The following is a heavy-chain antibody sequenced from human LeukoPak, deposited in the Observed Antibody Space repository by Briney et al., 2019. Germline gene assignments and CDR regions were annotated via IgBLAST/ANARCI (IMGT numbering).Heavy chain of an antibody. Sequence: SEALSLTCAVYGGSFSDSYWSWIRQSPGKGLEWIGEINHTGNTNYNPSLKSRVTLSVNTSKNQFSLKLNTVTAADTAVYYCARAPPPGATAFGVVDNWGQGTLVTVSS. J-gene: IGHJ4*02. CDR3: ARAPPPGATAFGVVDN. CDR2: INHTGNT. CDR1: GGSFSDSY. D-gene: IGHD3-16*01. V-gene: IGHV4-34*01.